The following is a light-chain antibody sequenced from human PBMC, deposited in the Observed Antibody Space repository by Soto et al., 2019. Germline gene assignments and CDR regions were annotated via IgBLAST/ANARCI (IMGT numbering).Light chain of an antibody. Sequence: AIQITQSPSSLSASVGDRVTITCRASQGIRNDLGWYQQKPGKAPKLLIYDASSLETGVPSRFSGSASGTEFTLTISSLQPDDFATYYCQQYNSYSGTFGQGTKVDI. V-gene: IGKV1-13*02. CDR3: QQYNSYSGT. CDR1: QGIRND. J-gene: IGKJ1*01. CDR2: DAS.